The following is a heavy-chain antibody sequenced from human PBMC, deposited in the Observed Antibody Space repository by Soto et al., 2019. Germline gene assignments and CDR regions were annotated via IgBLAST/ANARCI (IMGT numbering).Heavy chain of an antibody. D-gene: IGHD6-19*01. V-gene: IGHV3-9*01. CDR1: GFTFDDYA. J-gene: IGHJ6*02. Sequence: EVQLVESGGGLVQPGRSLRLSCAASGFTFDDYAMQWVRQAPGKGLEWVSGISWNSGSIGYADSVKGRFTISRDNAKNSLYLQMNSLRAEDTALYYCAKGGAGTRFYYYGMDVWGQGTTVTVSS. CDR3: AKGGAGTRFYYYGMDV. CDR2: ISWNSGSI.